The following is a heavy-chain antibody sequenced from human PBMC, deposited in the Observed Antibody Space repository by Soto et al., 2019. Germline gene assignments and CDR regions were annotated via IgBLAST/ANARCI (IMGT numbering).Heavy chain of an antibody. V-gene: IGHV4-31*03. CDR1: GGSISSGGYY. Sequence: QVQLQESGPGLVKPSQTLSLTCTVSGGSISSGGYYWSWIRQHPGKGLEWIGYIYYSGSTYYNPSLKSRVTISVDTSKNQFSLKLSSVTAADTAVYYCARQVDSSSWYTWGLYYYYGMDVWGQGTTVTVSS. CDR3: ARQVDSSSWYTWGLYYYYGMDV. CDR2: IYYSGST. J-gene: IGHJ6*02. D-gene: IGHD6-13*01.